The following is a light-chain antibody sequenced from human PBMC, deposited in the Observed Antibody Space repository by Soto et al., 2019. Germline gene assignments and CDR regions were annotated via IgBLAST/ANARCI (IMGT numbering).Light chain of an antibody. CDR2: DAS. CDR1: QSISSW. CDR3: QQHHSYSREFT. V-gene: IGKV1-5*01. J-gene: IGKJ3*01. Sequence: DIQMTQSPSTLSASVGNRVTITCRAVQSISSWLAWYQQKPGKAPKLLIYDASSLESGVPSRFSGSGSGTEFTLTISSMQPDDLATDYCQQHHSYSREFTFGPGTKVDIK.